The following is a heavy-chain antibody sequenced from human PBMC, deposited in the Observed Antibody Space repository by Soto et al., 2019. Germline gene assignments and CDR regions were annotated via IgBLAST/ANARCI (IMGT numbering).Heavy chain of an antibody. V-gene: IGHV3-74*01. D-gene: IGHD4-17*01. J-gene: IGHJ4*02. Sequence: EVQLVESGGGLVEPGGSLRLSCAASGFSFSSYWMHWVRQAPGKGLVWVSGIDSYGSGTNYADSVKGRFTISRDNAKNTLYLQMNSFGVEHTAVSYCSRLGWGSAMTTWFDNWGEGSLLTVSS. CDR3: SRLGWGSAMTTWFDN. CDR1: GFSFSSYW. CDR2: IDSYGSGT.